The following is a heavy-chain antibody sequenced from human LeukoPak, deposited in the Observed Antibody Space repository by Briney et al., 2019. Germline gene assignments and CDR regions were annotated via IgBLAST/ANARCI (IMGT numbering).Heavy chain of an antibody. J-gene: IGHJ5*02. CDR1: GGSISSSNW. D-gene: IGHD6-19*01. Sequence: PSETLSLTCAVSGGSISSSNWWSWVRQPPGKGLEWIWEIYHSGSTNYNPSLKSRVTISVDTSKHQFSLKVSSVTTADTAVYYCARLAVSGLGWFDPWGQGTLVTVSS. CDR2: IYHSGST. V-gene: IGHV4-4*02. CDR3: ARLAVSGLGWFDP.